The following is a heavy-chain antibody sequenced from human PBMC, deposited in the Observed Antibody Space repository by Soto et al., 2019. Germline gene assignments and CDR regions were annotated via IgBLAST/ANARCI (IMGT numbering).Heavy chain of an antibody. V-gene: IGHV3-30-3*01. Sequence: VQLWESGGGFVQPGGSLILSCAASGFTFSSYAMHWVRQAPGKGLEWVAVISYDGSNKYHADSVKGRFTISRDNSKNTLYLQMNSLRAEDTAVYYCARDGDSSGYYYSYFDYWGQGTLVTVSS. J-gene: IGHJ4*02. CDR1: GFTFSSYA. CDR2: ISYDGSNK. CDR3: ARDGDSSGYYYSYFDY. D-gene: IGHD3-22*01.